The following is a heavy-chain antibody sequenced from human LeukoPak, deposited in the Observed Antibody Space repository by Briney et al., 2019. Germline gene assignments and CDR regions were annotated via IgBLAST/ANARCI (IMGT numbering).Heavy chain of an antibody. Sequence: PGGSLRLSCVASGFTFSNYSMNWVRQAPGRGLEWISYVSSRSTTIYYADSVRGRFTISRDNAKNSLFLQMNSLRVEDTAVYHCATTNLFDHWGQGALVTVSS. V-gene: IGHV3-48*01. CDR2: VSSRSTTI. D-gene: IGHD4-17*01. CDR1: GFTFSNYS. J-gene: IGHJ4*02. CDR3: ATTNLFDH.